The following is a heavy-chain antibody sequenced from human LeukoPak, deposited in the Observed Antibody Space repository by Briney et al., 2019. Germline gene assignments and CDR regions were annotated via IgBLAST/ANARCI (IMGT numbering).Heavy chain of an antibody. D-gene: IGHD5-24*01. CDR1: GYTFTGYY. CDR3: ARDGKDGYPFDY. J-gene: IGHJ4*02. V-gene: IGHV1-2*02. CDR2: INPNSGGT. Sequence: ASVKVSCKASGYTFTGYYMHWVRQAPGQGLEWMGWINPNSGGTNCAQKFQGRVTMTRDTSITTAFMELSSLTSDDTAVYYCARDGKDGYPFDYWGQGTLVTVSS.